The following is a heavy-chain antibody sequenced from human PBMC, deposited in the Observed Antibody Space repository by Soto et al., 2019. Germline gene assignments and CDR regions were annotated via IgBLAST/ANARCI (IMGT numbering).Heavy chain of an antibody. CDR3: AREDR. CDR2: IYYSGST. V-gene: IGHV4-61*01. J-gene: IGHJ4*02. Sequence: SETLSLTCTVSGGSVSSGSYYWSWIRQPPGKGLEWIGYIYYSGSTNYNPSLKSRVTISVDTSKNQFSLKLSSVTAVDTAVYYCAREDRWGQGTLVTVSS. CDR1: GGSVSSGSYY. D-gene: IGHD3-22*01.